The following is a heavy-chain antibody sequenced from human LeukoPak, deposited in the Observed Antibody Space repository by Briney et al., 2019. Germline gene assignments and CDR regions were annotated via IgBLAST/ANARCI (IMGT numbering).Heavy chain of an antibody. D-gene: IGHD1-7*01. CDR1: TGSFSAHY. CDR2: IYHSGDT. J-gene: IGHJ3*02. CDR3: AGTPVDRTLQLSAFDM. V-gene: IGHV4-34*01. Sequence: SETLSLTCAVYTGSFSAHYWSWIRRSPGKGLEWIGDIYHSGDTNCNPSLKTRVTMSVDTSKNQFSLKVNSVTAADTAVYYCAGTPVDRTLQLSAFDMWGQGTSVTVSS.